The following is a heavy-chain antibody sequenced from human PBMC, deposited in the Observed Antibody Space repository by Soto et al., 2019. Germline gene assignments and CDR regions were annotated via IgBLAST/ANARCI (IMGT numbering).Heavy chain of an antibody. V-gene: IGHV3-30*18. D-gene: IGHD6-13*01. CDR3: AKPSTGYSSSWYVHFDY. J-gene: IGHJ4*02. Sequence: QVQLVESGGGVVQPGRSLRLSCAASGFTFSSYGMHWVRQAPGKGLEWVAVISYDGSNKYYADSVKGRFTISRDNSKNTLYLQMNSLRAEDTAVYYCAKPSTGYSSSWYVHFDYWGQGTLVTVSA. CDR1: GFTFSSYG. CDR2: ISYDGSNK.